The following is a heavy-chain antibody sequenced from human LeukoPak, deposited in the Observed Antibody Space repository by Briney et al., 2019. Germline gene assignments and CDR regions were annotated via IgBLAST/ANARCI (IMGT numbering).Heavy chain of an antibody. CDR2: IKSKTDGGTT. J-gene: IGHJ6*02. CDR1: GFTFSNAW. D-gene: IGHD2-2*01. CDR3: TTDGSTSSRYYYYGMDV. Sequence: PGGSLRLSCAASGFTFSNAWMSWVRQAPGKGLEWVGRIKSKTDGGTTDYAAPAKGRFTISRDDSKNTLYLQMNSLKTEDTAVYYCTTDGSTSSRYYYYGMDVWGQGTTVTVS. V-gene: IGHV3-15*01.